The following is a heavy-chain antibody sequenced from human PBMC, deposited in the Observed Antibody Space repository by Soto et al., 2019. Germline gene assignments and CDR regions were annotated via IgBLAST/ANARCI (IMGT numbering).Heavy chain of an antibody. J-gene: IGHJ4*02. Sequence: QVQLQQWGAGLSKPSETLSLTCAVYVGSFRGYYWSWIRQPPGKGLEWIGEINYSGNTKYNPSLKSRVTISVDTSKNQFSLKLSSVTAADTAVYYCARGGDFAYFDYWGQGTLVTVSS. CDR1: VGSFRGYY. D-gene: IGHD4-17*01. CDR2: INYSGNT. V-gene: IGHV4-34*02. CDR3: ARGGDFAYFDY.